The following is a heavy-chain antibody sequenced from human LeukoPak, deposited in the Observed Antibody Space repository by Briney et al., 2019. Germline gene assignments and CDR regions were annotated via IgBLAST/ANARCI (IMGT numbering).Heavy chain of an antibody. V-gene: IGHV3-48*03. CDR2: ISSSGSAI. D-gene: IGHD6-13*01. CDR3: ARLGSSWNNFDY. Sequence: GGSLRLSCGASGFTFRSYEMNWVRQAPGKGLEWVSYISSSGSAIDYADSVKGRFTISRDNAKNSLYLQMNSLKAEDTGAYYCARLGSSWNNFDYWGQGTLVTVSS. J-gene: IGHJ4*02. CDR1: GFTFRSYE.